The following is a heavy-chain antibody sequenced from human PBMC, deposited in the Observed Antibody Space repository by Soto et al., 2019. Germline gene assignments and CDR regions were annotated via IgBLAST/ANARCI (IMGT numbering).Heavy chain of an antibody. CDR2: IYWDDDK. D-gene: IGHD3-10*02. Sequence: SGPTLVNPTQTLTLTCTFSGFSLTTVGMGVGWIRQPPGKALDWLGIIYWDDDKRYSPSLNGMVTFIKDTSKNQVVLTMTNMDPVDTATYYCAHRNSRMFAFDIWGQGTLVTVSS. V-gene: IGHV2-5*02. CDR1: GFSLTTVGMG. CDR3: AHRNSRMFAFDI. J-gene: IGHJ3*02.